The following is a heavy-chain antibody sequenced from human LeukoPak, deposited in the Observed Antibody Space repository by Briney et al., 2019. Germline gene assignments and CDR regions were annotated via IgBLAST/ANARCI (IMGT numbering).Heavy chain of an antibody. CDR3: ARERDGRFFDY. V-gene: IGHV3-7*01. CDR2: INQDGSEK. J-gene: IGHJ4*02. D-gene: IGHD5-24*01. CDR1: GLIFRSYW. Sequence: GGSLRLSCEVPGLIFRSYWMSWVRQAPGKGLEWVANINQDGSEKYFVDSVRGRFTISRDNAKNSLHLQMNTLRAEDTAVYYCARERDGRFFDYWGQGTLVTVSS.